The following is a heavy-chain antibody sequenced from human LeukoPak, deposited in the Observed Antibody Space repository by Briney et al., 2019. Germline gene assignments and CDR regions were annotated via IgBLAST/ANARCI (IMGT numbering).Heavy chain of an antibody. D-gene: IGHD2-2*01. CDR3: AREASVVPAARPYYYYYYGMDV. V-gene: IGHV3-48*02. CDR2: ISSSSSTI. CDR1: GFTFSSYS. Sequence: PGGSLRLSCAASGFTFSSYSMNWVRQAPGKGLEWVSYISSSSSTIYHADSVKGRFTISRDNAKNSLYLQMNSLRDEDTAVYYCAREASVVPAARPYYYYYYGMDVWGQGTTVTVSS. J-gene: IGHJ6*02.